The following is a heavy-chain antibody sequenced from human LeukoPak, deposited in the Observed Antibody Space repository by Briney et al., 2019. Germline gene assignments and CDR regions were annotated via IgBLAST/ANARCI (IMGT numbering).Heavy chain of an antibody. CDR1: GGSFSGYY. V-gene: IGHV4-34*01. CDR3: ARVYCSSTSCWTDP. CDR2: TNHSGST. Sequence: SETLSLTCAVYGGSFSGYYWSWIRQPPEKGLEWIGETNHSGSTNYNPSLKSRVTISVDTSKNQFSLKLSSVTAADTAVYYCARVYCSSTSCWTDPWGQGTLVTVSS. J-gene: IGHJ5*02. D-gene: IGHD2-2*01.